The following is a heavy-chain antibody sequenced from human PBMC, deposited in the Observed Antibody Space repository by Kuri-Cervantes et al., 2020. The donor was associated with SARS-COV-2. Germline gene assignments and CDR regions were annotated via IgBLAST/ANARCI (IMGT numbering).Heavy chain of an antibody. CDR2: INPNSGGT. CDR1: GYTFTGYY. D-gene: IGHD3-3*01. J-gene: IGHJ6*03. Sequence: ASVKVSCKASGYTFTGYYMHWVRQAPGQGLEWMGWINPNSGGTNYAQKFQGRVTMTRDTSITTAYMELSSLRSEDTAVYYCARAQSRYYDFWSGYYSGTKSYYYYYMDVWGKGTTVTVSS. V-gene: IGHV1-2*02. CDR3: ARAQSRYYDFWSGYYSGTKSYYYYYMDV.